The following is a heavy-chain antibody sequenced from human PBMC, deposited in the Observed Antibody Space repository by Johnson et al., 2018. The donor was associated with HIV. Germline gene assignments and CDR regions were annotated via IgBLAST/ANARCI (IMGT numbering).Heavy chain of an antibody. D-gene: IGHD3-3*01. CDR2: IWYDGRSK. J-gene: IGHJ3*02. CDR1: GFTVSSNY. CDR3: ARERAPYYDFWSGTRKSDAFDI. Sequence: QVQLVESGGGVVQSGRSLRLSCAASGFTVSSNYMSWVRQAPGKGLEWVAVIWYDGRSKDYADSVKGRFTISSDNSKNTLYLQMNSLRGEEPAVYYCARERAPYYDFWSGTRKSDAFDIWGQGTMVTVSS. V-gene: IGHV3-33*08.